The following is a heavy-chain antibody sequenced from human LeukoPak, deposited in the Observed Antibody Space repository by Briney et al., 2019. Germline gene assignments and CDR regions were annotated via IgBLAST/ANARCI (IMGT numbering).Heavy chain of an antibody. J-gene: IGHJ3*02. V-gene: IGHV4-34*01. CDR2: INHSGST. CDR3: ARGDLYGAFDI. D-gene: IGHD2-2*02. CDR1: GGSFSGYY. Sequence: PSETLSLTCAAYGGSFSGYYWSWIRQPPGKGLEWIGEINHSGSTNFNPSLKSRVTISVDTSKNQFSLKLSSVTAADTAVYYCARGDLYGAFDIWGQGTMVTVSS.